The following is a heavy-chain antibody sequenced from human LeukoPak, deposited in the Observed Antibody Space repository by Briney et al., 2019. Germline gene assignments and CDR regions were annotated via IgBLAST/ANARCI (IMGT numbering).Heavy chain of an antibody. V-gene: IGHV3-23*01. CDR2: ISGSGGST. CDR3: AKDRISDGDYFDY. J-gene: IGHJ4*02. Sequence: GGSLRLSCAASGFTFSSYAMSWVRQAPGKGLEWVSAISGSGGSTYYADSVKGRFTISSDNSNNTLYLQMNSLRAEDTAVYYCAKDRISDGDYFDYWGQGTLVTVSS. D-gene: IGHD4-17*01. CDR1: GFTFSSYA.